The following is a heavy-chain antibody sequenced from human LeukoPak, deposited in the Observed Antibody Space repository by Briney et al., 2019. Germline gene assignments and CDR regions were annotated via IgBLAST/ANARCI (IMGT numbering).Heavy chain of an antibody. D-gene: IGHD3-3*01. CDR1: GFTFDDYG. Sequence: GGPLRLSCAASGFTFDDYGMSWVRQAPGKGLEWVSGINWNGGSTGYADSVKGRFTISRDNAKNSLYLQMNSLRAEDTALYYCARVAGYDFWSGYYTRRAFDIWGQGTMVTVSS. CDR2: INWNGGST. J-gene: IGHJ3*02. CDR3: ARVAGYDFWSGYYTRRAFDI. V-gene: IGHV3-20*04.